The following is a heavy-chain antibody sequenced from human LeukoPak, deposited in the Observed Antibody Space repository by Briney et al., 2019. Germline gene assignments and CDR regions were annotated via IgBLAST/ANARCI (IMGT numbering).Heavy chain of an antibody. Sequence: GESLKISCAASGFTFSSYAMSWVPQAPGKGLEWVSAITSSGGSTYYADSVKGRFTTYRDNSKNTLYLQMNSLRAEDTAVYYCAKDPWGTGDPYYFDYWGQGTLVTVSS. CDR2: ITSSGGST. CDR3: AKDPWGTGDPYYFDY. J-gene: IGHJ4*02. CDR1: GFTFSSYA. D-gene: IGHD7-27*01. V-gene: IGHV3-23*01.